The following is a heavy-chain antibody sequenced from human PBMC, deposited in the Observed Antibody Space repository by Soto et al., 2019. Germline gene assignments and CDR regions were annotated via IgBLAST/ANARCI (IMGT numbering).Heavy chain of an antibody. V-gene: IGHV3-23*01. D-gene: IGHD2-8*01. CDR3: AKDLDSTNYFEAQGR. J-gene: IGHJ4*02. CDR2: LISIRDVA. Sequence: EVQLLESGGGLVQPGESLSLSCATSGFTFSKFAMSWVRQAPGKGLEWIALISIRDVAHYAESVMGRFTISSDNSKNMVFLQMNSLRVEDTAIYYCAKDLDSTNYFEAQGRWGQGTPVTVSS. CDR1: GFTFSKFA.